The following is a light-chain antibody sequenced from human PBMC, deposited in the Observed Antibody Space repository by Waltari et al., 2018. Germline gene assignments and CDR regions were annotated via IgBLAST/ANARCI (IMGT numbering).Light chain of an antibody. CDR3: QQYNSYSLLT. CDR2: KAS. J-gene: IGKJ4*01. CDR1: QSISNW. V-gene: IGKV1-5*03. Sequence: DIPMPQSPSTLSASVGDRFTITCRASQSISNWLAWYQQKPGKAPKLLIYKASTLESGVPSRFSGSGSGTEFTLTISSLQPDDFATYYCQQYNSYSLLTFGGGTKVEIK.